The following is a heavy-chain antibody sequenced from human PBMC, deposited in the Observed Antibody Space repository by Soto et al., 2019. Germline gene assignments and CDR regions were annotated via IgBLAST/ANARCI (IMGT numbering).Heavy chain of an antibody. J-gene: IGHJ3*02. Sequence: PSQTLSLTCAISGDSVSSNSAACNWIRQSPSRGLECLGRTYYRCKWYNDYAVSVKSRITINPDRTKNQSSLQLNSVTPEDTAVSYCARGKYYYSSGYLSPVDAFDIWGQGKMVTVS. V-gene: IGHV6-1*01. CDR1: GDSVSSNSAA. CDR2: TYYRCKWYN. D-gene: IGHD3-22*01. CDR3: ARGKYYYSSGYLSPVDAFDI.